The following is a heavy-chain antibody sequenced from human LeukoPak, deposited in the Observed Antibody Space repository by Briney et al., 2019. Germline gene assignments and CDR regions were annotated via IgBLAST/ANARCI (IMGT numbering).Heavy chain of an antibody. V-gene: IGHV3-23*01. CDR3: ARVAGGGLDY. J-gene: IGHJ4*02. D-gene: IGHD2-15*01. Sequence: GGSLRLSCAASGFTFSSYAMSWVRQAPGKGLEWVSSISGSDDKAYYADSVKDRFTISRDNSKNTLSLQMNSLRAEDTAVYYCARVAGGGLDYWGQGTPVTVSS. CDR2: ISGSDDKA. CDR1: GFTFSSYA.